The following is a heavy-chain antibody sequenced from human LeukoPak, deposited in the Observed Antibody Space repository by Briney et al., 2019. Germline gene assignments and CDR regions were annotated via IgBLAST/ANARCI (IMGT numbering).Heavy chain of an antibody. D-gene: IGHD2-15*01. CDR2: ISNYDGYT. V-gene: IGHV1-18*01. CDR3: ARRVGRKLYCSGGSCYEGGFDP. Sequence: ASVKVSCKASGYTFTDYGISWVRQAPGQRLEWMGWISNYDGYTNYAQKFQGRVTMTRNTSISTAYMELSSLRSEDTAVYYCARRVGRKLYCSGGSCYEGGFDPWGQGTLVTVSS. CDR1: GYTFTDYG. J-gene: IGHJ5*02.